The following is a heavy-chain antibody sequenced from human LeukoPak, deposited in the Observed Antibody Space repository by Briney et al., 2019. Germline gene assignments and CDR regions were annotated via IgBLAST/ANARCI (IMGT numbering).Heavy chain of an antibody. CDR3: ARDFAISSDWRHSNYMDV. D-gene: IGHD6-25*01. V-gene: IGHV1-2*02. J-gene: IGHJ6*03. CDR2: INPNSGGT. Sequence: GASVKVSCKASGYTFTGYYMHWVRQAPGQGLEWMGWINPNSGGTNYAQKFQGRVTMTRDTSISTAYMELSRLRSDDTAVYYCARDFAISSDWRHSNYMDVWGKGTTVTVSS. CDR1: GYTFTGYY.